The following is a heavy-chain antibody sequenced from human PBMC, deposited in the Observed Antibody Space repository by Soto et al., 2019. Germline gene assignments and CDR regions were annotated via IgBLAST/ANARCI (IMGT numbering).Heavy chain of an antibody. CDR1: GFTFRNYG. Sequence: QVQLVESGGGVVQPGRSLRLSCADSGFTFRNYGVHWVRQVPGKGLEWVAVSSSDGTNQYYADSVKGRFTISRDDSKNTLYLQMNSLRAEDTAMYYCAKDRERYLVRGWFDPWGQGTLVTVSP. D-gene: IGHD3-10*01. CDR3: AKDRERYLVRGWFDP. CDR2: SSSDGTNQ. J-gene: IGHJ5*02. V-gene: IGHV3-30*18.